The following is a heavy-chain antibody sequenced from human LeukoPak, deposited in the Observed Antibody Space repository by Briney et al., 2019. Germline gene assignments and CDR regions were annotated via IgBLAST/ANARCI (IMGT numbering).Heavy chain of an antibody. CDR1: GFTFSSYA. J-gene: IGHJ4*02. CDR3: AKNGIGFWSNTRFYFGL. D-gene: IGHD3-3*01. Sequence: GGSLRLSCAASGFTFSSYAMSWVRQAPGKGLEWVSVISGSGAGTYNADSVKGRLTIPRDNSKNTLYLQMNSLRAEDTAVYYCAKNGIGFWSNTRFYFGLWGQGTLVTVSS. V-gene: IGHV3-23*01. CDR2: ISGSGAGT.